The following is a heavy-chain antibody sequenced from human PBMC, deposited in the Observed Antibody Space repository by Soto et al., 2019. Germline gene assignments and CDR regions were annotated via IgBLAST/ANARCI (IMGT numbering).Heavy chain of an antibody. CDR3: ARRSGNGWFSY. D-gene: IGHD6-19*01. Sequence: SETLSLTCTVSGGSLSSYYWDWIRHPPGKGLEWIGYIYYSGNTDYNPSLKSRVTMSVDTSKSQFSLNLASVTAADTAVYYCARRSGNGWFSYWGQGTLVTVSS. CDR1: GGSLSSYY. J-gene: IGHJ4*02. V-gene: IGHV4-59*12. CDR2: IYYSGNT.